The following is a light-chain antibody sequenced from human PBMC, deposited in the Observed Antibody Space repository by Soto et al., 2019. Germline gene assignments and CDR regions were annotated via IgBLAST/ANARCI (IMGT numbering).Light chain of an antibody. CDR3: TSYTITSPYV. CDR1: SSDIGRYNF. Sequence: QSVLTQPASMSGSPGQSITISCTVTSSDIGRYNFVSWYQHHPGKAPKLIIYEATKRPSGVSYRFSGSKSGNTASLTISGLQAEDEGDYYCTSYTITSPYVFGTGTKVTLL. V-gene: IGLV2-14*01. J-gene: IGLJ1*01. CDR2: EAT.